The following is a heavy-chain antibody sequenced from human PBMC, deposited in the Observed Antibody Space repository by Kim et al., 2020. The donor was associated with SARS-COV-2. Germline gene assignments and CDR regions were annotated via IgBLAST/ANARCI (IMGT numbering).Heavy chain of an antibody. V-gene: IGHV3-23*03. CDR3: AKSTGAFDY. J-gene: IGHJ4*02. CDR2: SSK. Sequence: SSKYYADPVKGRFTISSDNSKNTLYLQMNSLRAEDTAVYYCAKSTGAFDYWGQGTLVTVSS. D-gene: IGHD1-26*01.